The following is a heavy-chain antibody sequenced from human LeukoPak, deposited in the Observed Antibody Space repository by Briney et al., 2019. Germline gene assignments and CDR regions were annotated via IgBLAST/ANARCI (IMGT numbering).Heavy chain of an antibody. CDR2: ISGSGGST. CDR3: AKDPRSSGPSGIDY. D-gene: IGHD6-19*01. CDR1: GFTFSSYW. J-gene: IGHJ4*02. Sequence: GSLRLSCAASGFTFSSYWMSWVRQAPGKGLEWVSAISGSGGSTYYADSVKGRFTISRDNSKNTLYLQMNSLRAEDTAVYYCAKDPRSSGPSGIDYWGQGTLVTVSS. V-gene: IGHV3-23*01.